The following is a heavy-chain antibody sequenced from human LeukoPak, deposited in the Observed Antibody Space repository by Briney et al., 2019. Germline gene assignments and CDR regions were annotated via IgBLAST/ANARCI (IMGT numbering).Heavy chain of an antibody. D-gene: IGHD6-19*01. CDR2: ISGSGDNT. V-gene: IGHV3-23*01. CDR1: GFTFNNYG. CDR3: AKSRSAVAVAGSNY. J-gene: IGHJ4*02. Sequence: GGSLRLSCASSGFTFNNYGMSWVHLAPGKGLEWVSGISGSGDNTYYADSVKGRFTISRDSSRDTLYLQMNSLRAEDTAVYYCAKSRSAVAVAGSNYWGQGTLVTVSS.